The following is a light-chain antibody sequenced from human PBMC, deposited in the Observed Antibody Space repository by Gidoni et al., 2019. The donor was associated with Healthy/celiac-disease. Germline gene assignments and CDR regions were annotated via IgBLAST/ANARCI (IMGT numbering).Light chain of an antibody. CDR3: QAWDSSTAV. CDR1: KLGDQY. V-gene: IGLV3-1*01. J-gene: IGLJ2*01. CDR2: QDS. Sequence: SYELTQPPPVSVSPGQTASITCSGDKLGDQYACWYQQKPGQSPVLVIYQDSKRPSGLPERFSGANSGSTATLTISGTQAMDEADYYCQAWDSSTAVFGGGTKLTVL.